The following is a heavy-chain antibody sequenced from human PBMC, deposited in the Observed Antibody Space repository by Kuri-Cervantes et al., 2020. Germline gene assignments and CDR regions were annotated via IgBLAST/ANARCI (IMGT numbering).Heavy chain of an antibody. CDR3: ARVEIRPYSGYVGGIDY. V-gene: IGHV1-69*05. J-gene: IGHJ4*02. CDR2: IIPIFGTA. D-gene: IGHD5-12*01. CDR1: GGTFSSYA. Sequence: SVKVSCKASGGTFSSYAISWVRQAPGQGLEWMGGIIPIFGTANYAQKFQGRVTMTRNTSISTAYMELSSLRSEDTAVYYCARVEIRPYSGYVGGIDYWGQGTLVTVSS.